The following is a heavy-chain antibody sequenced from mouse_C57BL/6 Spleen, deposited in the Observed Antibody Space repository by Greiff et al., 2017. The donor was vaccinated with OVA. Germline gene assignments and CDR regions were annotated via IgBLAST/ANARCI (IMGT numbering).Heavy chain of an antibody. CDR1: GYTFTSYW. CDR2: IDPSDSYT. CDR3: ARNGYYSFDY. V-gene: IGHV1-50*01. D-gene: IGHD2-3*01. Sequence: QVQLQQPGAELVKPGASVKLSCKASGYTFTSYWMQWVKQRPGQGLEWIGEIDPSDSYTNYNQKFKGKATLTVDTSSSTAYMQLSSLTSEDSAVYYCARNGYYSFDYWGQGTTLTVYS. J-gene: IGHJ2*01.